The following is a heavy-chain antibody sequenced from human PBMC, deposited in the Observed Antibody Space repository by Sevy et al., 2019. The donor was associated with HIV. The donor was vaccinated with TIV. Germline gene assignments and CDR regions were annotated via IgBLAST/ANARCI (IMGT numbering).Heavy chain of an antibody. J-gene: IGHJ4*02. CDR1: GYTFTGNY. CDR2: INPDSGGP. Sequence: ASVKVSCKASGYTFTGNYMTGMRQPPGKGLGWMGWINPDSGGPTNQRKFQGRVTLTRETSISTAYMDLSRLKSDDTAVYYCVRDDRDGYFEYWGQGTLVTVSS. CDR3: VRDDRDGYFEY. V-gene: IGHV1-2*02.